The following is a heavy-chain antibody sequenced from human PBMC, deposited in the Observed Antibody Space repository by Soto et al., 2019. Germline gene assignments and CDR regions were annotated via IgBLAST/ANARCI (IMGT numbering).Heavy chain of an antibody. CDR2: ISAYNGNT. J-gene: IGHJ6*02. CDR3: ARDSHQLNDDYYYGMDV. D-gene: IGHD1-1*01. CDR1: GYTFTSYG. Sequence: QVQLVQSGAEVKKPGASVKVSCKASGYTFTSYGISWVRQAPGQGLEWMGWISAYNGNTNYAQKLQGRVTMTTDTSTSTADMELRSLRSDDTAVYYCARDSHQLNDDYYYGMDVWGQGTTVTVSS. V-gene: IGHV1-18*04.